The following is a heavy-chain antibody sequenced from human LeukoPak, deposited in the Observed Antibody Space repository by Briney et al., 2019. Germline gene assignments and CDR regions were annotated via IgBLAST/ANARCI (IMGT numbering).Heavy chain of an antibody. V-gene: IGHV4-4*02. D-gene: IGHD6-13*01. CDR2: MYLSGTT. CDR1: GDSINSLDL. CDR3: ARDQGYYYDY. Sequence: SETLSLTCTVSGDSINSLDLWSWVRQPPGKGLEWIGEMYLSGTTHSNPSVKSRVTISIDKSKNQFFLNLSSVTAADTAVYYCARDQGYYYDYWGQGTLVTVFS. J-gene: IGHJ4*02.